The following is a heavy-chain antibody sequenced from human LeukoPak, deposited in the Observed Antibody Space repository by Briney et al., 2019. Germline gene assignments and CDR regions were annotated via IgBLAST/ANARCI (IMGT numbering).Heavy chain of an antibody. D-gene: IGHD3-22*01. CDR2: IYYSGST. Sequence: SETLSLTCTVSGGSISSGDYYWSWIRQPPGKGLEWIGYIYYSGSTYYNPSPKSRVTISVDTSKNQFSLKLSSVTAADTAVYYCARVMIVGAFDYWGQGTLVTVSS. CDR1: GGSISSGDYY. CDR3: ARVMIVGAFDY. J-gene: IGHJ4*02. V-gene: IGHV4-30-4*01.